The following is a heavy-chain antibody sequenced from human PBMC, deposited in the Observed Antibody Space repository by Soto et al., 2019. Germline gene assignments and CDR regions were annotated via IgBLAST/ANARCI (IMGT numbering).Heavy chain of an antibody. CDR1: GFTFSSYA. J-gene: IGHJ4*02. Sequence: GGSLRLSCAASGFTFSSYAMSWVRQAPGKGLEWVSAISGSGGSTYYADSVKGRFTISRDNSKNTLYLQMNSLRAEDTAVYYCAKAGILEWLFLYYFDYWGQGTLVTVSS. D-gene: IGHD3-3*01. V-gene: IGHV3-23*01. CDR2: ISGSGGST. CDR3: AKAGILEWLFLYYFDY.